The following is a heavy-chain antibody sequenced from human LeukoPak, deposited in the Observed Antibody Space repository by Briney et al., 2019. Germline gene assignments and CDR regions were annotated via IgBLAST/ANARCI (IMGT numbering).Heavy chain of an antibody. CDR1: GGSISSSSYY. CDR3: ARVVLGKYGSGSYYKSLDNYYYYYMDV. CDR2: IYYSGST. J-gene: IGHJ6*03. V-gene: IGHV4-39*07. D-gene: IGHD3-10*01. Sequence: PSETLSLTCTVSGGSISSSSYYWGWIRQPPGKGLEWIGSIYYSGSTNYNPSLKSRVTMSVDTSKNQFSLKLSSVTAADTAVYYCARVVLGKYGSGSYYKSLDNYYYYYMDVWGKGTTVTISS.